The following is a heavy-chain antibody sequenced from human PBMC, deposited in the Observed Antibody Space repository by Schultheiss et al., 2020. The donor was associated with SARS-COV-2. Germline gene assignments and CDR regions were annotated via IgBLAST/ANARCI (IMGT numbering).Heavy chain of an antibody. CDR2: IYYSGST. Sequence: SETLSLTCTVSGGSISSYYWSWIRQPPGKGLEWIGYIYYSGSTNYNPSLKSRVTISVDTSKNQFSLKLSSVTAADTAVDYCARAMYSSGWYDYWGQGTLVTVSS. V-gene: IGHV4-59*01. CDR1: GGSISSYY. D-gene: IGHD6-19*01. CDR3: ARAMYSSGWYDY. J-gene: IGHJ4*02.